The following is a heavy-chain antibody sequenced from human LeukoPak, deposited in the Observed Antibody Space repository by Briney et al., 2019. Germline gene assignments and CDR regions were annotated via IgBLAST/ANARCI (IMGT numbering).Heavy chain of an antibody. V-gene: IGHV1-2*02. J-gene: IGHJ3*02. D-gene: IGHD3-22*01. CDR2: INPNSGGT. Sequence: GASVKVSCKASGYTFTGYYMHWVRQAPGQGLEWMGWINPNSGGTNYAQKFQGRVTMTRDTSISTAYMELSRLRSDDTAVYYCARSWPKKYYYDSSGYRDAFDIWGQGTMVTVSS. CDR3: ARSWPKKYYYDSSGYRDAFDI. CDR1: GYTFTGYY.